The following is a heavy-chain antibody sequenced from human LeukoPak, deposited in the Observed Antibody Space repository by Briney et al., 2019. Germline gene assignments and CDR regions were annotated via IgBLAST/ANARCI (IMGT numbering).Heavy chain of an antibody. CDR2: ITGSGGST. CDR1: GFTFRSYV. CDR3: ARDYFESSNHPPDPFDN. V-gene: IGHV3-23*01. D-gene: IGHD6-13*01. J-gene: IGHJ4*02. Sequence: PGGSLRLSCAASGFTFRSYVMSWVRHAPGKGLEWVSAITGSGGSTYYADSVRGRFNISRDNSKSTLYLQMNSLRAEDTALYYCARDYFESSNHPPDPFDNCGQGTRVTVSS.